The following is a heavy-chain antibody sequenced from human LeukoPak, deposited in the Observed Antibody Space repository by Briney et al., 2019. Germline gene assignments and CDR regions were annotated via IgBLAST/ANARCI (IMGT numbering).Heavy chain of an antibody. CDR1: GFTFSSYW. Sequence: GGSPRLSCAASGFTFSSYWMHWVRQVPGKGLVWVSRINSDGSTTNYADSVKGRFTISRDNAKNTLYLQMNSLRAEDTAVYYCGRGYTSRLDYWGQGTLVTVSS. J-gene: IGHJ4*02. CDR2: INSDGSTT. V-gene: IGHV3-74*01. D-gene: IGHD5-18*01. CDR3: GRGYTSRLDY.